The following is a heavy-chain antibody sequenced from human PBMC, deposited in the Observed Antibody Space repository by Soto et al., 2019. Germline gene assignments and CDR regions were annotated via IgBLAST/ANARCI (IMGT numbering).Heavy chain of an antibody. J-gene: IGHJ4*02. Sequence: GGSLRLSCAASGFTFSSYAMSWVRQAPGKGLEWVSAISGSGGSTYYADSVKGRFTISRDNSKNTLYLQMNSLRAEDTAVYYCAKDGDDILTGYYFIDYWGQGTLVTVSS. CDR3: AKDGDDILTGYYFIDY. V-gene: IGHV3-23*01. CDR2: ISGSGGST. D-gene: IGHD3-9*01. CDR1: GFTFSSYA.